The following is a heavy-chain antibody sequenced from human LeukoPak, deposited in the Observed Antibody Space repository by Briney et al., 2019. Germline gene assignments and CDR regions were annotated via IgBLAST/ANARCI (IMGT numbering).Heavy chain of an antibody. D-gene: IGHD2-2*01. J-gene: IGHJ6*02. CDR3: ARSCSSTSCISYYYGMDV. Sequence: GASVKVSCKASGYTFTGYYMHWVRQAPGQGLEWMGRINPNSGGTNYAQKFQGRVTMTRDTSISTVYMELSRLRSDDTAVYYCARSCSSTSCISYYYGMDVWGQGTTVTVSS. CDR1: GYTFTGYY. CDR2: INPNSGGT. V-gene: IGHV1-2*06.